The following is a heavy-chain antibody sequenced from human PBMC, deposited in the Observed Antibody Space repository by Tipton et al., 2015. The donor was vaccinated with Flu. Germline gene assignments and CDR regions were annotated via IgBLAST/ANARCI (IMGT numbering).Heavy chain of an antibody. V-gene: IGHV3-30*19. CDR1: GFTFSFYS. CDR2: VPYDGNKQ. D-gene: IGHD6-13*01. CDR3: ARGATPPGTGHYGMVV. J-gene: IGHJ6*02. Sequence: SLRLSCAASGFTFSFYSMCWVRQAPGKGLEWVSCVPYDGNKQNYADSVKGRFTIFRDNSKNTVYLHMNSLRGDDTAVYFCARGATPPGTGHYGMVVWGQGTMVTVSS.